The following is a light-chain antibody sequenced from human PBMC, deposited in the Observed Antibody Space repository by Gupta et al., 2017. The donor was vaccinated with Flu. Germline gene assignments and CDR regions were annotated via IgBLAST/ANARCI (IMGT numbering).Light chain of an antibody. J-gene: IGKJ1*01. CDR1: QSISSW. Sequence: DLQMTQSPSTLSASVGDRVTITCRASQSISSWLAWYQQKPGKAPKLLIYKASSLESGVPSRFSGSGSGTEFTLTISNLQPDDFATYYCQQYNSYSWTFGQGTKVEIK. CDR3: QQYNSYSWT. V-gene: IGKV1-5*03. CDR2: KAS.